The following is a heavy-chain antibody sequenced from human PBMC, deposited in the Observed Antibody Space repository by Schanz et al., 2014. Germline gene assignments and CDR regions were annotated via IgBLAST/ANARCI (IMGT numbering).Heavy chain of an antibody. Sequence: QVQLVESGGGVVQPGGSLRLSCAASGFIFSNYGMHWVRQAPGKGLEWVAVISYDGSNKYYADSVKGRFTISRDNSKNTLYLQMNTLRAEDTAVYYCAKARRKSNCSGGRCFHYSYYGMDVWGQGTTVTVSS. CDR3: AKARRKSNCSGGRCFHYSYYGMDV. CDR1: GFIFSNYG. D-gene: IGHD2-15*01. J-gene: IGHJ6*02. V-gene: IGHV3-30*19. CDR2: ISYDGSNK.